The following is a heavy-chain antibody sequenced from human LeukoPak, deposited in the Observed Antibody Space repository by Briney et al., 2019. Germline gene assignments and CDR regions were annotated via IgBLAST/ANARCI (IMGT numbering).Heavy chain of an antibody. V-gene: IGHV4-30-2*01. CDR1: GDSINSGAYG. Sequence: PSQTLSLTCTVSGDSINSGAYGWSWIRQPPGKGLEWIGDIYHSGISSYSPSLKSRVTISVDSSKNHFSLRLTSVTAADTAVYFCARDLRGCDSATCYRWFDPWGRGTLVIVSS. J-gene: IGHJ5*02. D-gene: IGHD2-2*01. CDR2: IYHSGIS. CDR3: ARDLRGCDSATCYRWFDP.